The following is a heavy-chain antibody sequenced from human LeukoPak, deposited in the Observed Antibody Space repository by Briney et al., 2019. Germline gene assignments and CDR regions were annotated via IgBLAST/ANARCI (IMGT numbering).Heavy chain of an antibody. Sequence: ASVKVSCKASGYTFTSYYMHWVRQAPGQGLEWMGIINPSGGSTSYAQKFQGRVTMTRDMSTSTVYMELSSLRSEDTAVYYCAISRDFWSGHYYMDVWGKGTTVTVSS. CDR3: AISRDFWSGHYYMDV. CDR2: INPSGGST. D-gene: IGHD3-3*01. CDR1: GYTFTSYY. J-gene: IGHJ6*03. V-gene: IGHV1-46*01.